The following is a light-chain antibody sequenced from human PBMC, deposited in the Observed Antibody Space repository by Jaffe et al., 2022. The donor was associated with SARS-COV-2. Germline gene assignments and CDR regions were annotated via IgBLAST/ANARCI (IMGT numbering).Light chain of an antibody. CDR1: SGHVNHA. CDR3: QTWDNGFGL. J-gene: IGLJ3*02. Sequence: QLVLTQSPSASASLGASVKLTCTLSSGHVNHAIAWHHQQTEKGPRYLMTLNSDGSHTKGEGIPDRFSGSSSGAERYLTISSLQSEDEGNYYCQTWDNGFGLFGGGTRLTVL. CDR2: LNSDGSH. V-gene: IGLV4-69*01.